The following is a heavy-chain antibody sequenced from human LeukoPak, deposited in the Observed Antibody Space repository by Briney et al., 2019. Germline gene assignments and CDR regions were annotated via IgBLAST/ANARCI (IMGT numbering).Heavy chain of an antibody. CDR3: AGVPGGSLGWFDT. Sequence: GGTLRLSCAASGFTFSTYGMHWLRQAPGKGLEWLAVIWYGGSKHDYEDSVKGRFTIDRDNSKNTLYLQMNSLRAEDTAVYWCAGVPGGSLGWFDTWRQETPVSVSS. CDR1: GFTFSTYG. CDR2: IWYGGSKH. J-gene: IGHJ5*02. D-gene: IGHD3-16*01. V-gene: IGHV3-33*01.